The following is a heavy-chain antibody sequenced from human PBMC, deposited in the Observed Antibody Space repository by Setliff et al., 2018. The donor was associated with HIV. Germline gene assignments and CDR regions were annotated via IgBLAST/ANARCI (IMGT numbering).Heavy chain of an antibody. D-gene: IGHD6-19*01. CDR1: GGSISRSTYY. Sequence: SETLSLTCTVSGGSISRSTYYWGWIRQPPGKGLGWIGYISYSGSTYYNPSLKSRVTISVDTSKNQFSLKLGSVTAADTAVYFCARRFEQWLAFDYWGQGTLVTVSS. J-gene: IGHJ4*02. CDR3: ARRFEQWLAFDY. V-gene: IGHV4-39*01. CDR2: ISYSGST.